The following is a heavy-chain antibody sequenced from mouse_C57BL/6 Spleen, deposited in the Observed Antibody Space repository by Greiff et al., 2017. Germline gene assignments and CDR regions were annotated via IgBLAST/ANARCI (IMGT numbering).Heavy chain of an antibody. Sequence: QVQLQQSGAELVMPGASVKLSCKASGYTFTSYWMHWVKQRPGQGLEWIGEIDPSDSYTNYNQKFKGKSTLTVDKSSSTAYMQLSSLTSEDSAVYYCARSSGYWFAYWGQGTLVTVSA. CDR2: IDPSDSYT. J-gene: IGHJ3*01. D-gene: IGHD3-2*02. CDR1: GYTFTSYW. CDR3: ARSSGYWFAY. V-gene: IGHV1-69*01.